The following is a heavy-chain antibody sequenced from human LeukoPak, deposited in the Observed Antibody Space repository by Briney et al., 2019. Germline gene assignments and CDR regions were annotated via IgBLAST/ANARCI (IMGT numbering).Heavy chain of an antibody. D-gene: IGHD2-2*01. J-gene: IGHJ6*03. Sequence: PSGTLSLTCAVSGGSINSNNWWSWVRQPPGKGLEWIGEIYHSGSTNYNPSLKSRVTISVDKSKKQFSLKLSSVTAADTAVYYCARGRGAHSDQSTPIVVVPAASEWGYYYYYYMDVWGKGTTVTVSS. CDR2: IYHSGST. V-gene: IGHV4-4*02. CDR1: GGSINSNNW. CDR3: ARGRGAHSDQSTPIVVVPAASEWGYYYYYYMDV.